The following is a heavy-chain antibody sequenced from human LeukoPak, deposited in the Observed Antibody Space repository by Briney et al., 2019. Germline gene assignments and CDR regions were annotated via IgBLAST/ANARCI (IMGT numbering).Heavy chain of an antibody. CDR3: AKMEMSSSGWFGI. J-gene: IGHJ4*02. D-gene: IGHD6-19*01. CDR1: GFTFSSYA. V-gene: IGHV3-23*01. CDR2: ISGSGGST. Sequence: GGSLRLSCAPSGFTFSSYAVSWVRQARGKGLEWVSAISGSGGSTFYAVSVEGRFTISRDNSKNTLYLQMNSLRAEDTAVYYCAKMEMSSSGWFGIWGQGTLVTVS.